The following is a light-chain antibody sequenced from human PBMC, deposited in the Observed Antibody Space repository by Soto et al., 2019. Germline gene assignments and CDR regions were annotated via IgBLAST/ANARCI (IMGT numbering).Light chain of an antibody. CDR3: SSYRSSTTFV. CDR1: SSDVRAYNF. J-gene: IGLJ1*01. V-gene: IGLV2-14*01. CDR2: EVR. Sequence: QSLLTKPASVSGSPGQSITISYTATSSDVRAYNFVSWYQQYPVKAPKVIIFEVRKRPSGVSNRFSGSKSGDTASLTISGLQAEDEADYYCSSYRSSTTFVFEPGTKVNVL.